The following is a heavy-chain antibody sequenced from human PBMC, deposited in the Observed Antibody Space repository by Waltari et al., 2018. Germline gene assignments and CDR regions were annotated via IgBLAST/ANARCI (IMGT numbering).Heavy chain of an antibody. D-gene: IGHD6-13*01. J-gene: IGHJ4*02. Sequence: QLQLQESGPGLVKPSETLSLTCTVPDGSISRGNYSWGWIRQSPGKGLEWIGSIYYSGSTSYNPSLKSRVTISVDTPKHQFSLKLSSVTAADTAVYYCARSLHIFRAAAGMFDYWGQGSLVIVSS. CDR3: ARSLHIFRAAAGMFDY. V-gene: IGHV4-39*01. CDR1: DGSISRGNYS. CDR2: IYYSGST.